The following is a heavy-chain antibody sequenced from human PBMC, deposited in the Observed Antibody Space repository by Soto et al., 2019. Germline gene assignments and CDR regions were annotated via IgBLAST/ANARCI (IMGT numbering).Heavy chain of an antibody. CDR3: ARAPGSGPNNWFDP. V-gene: IGHV4-31*03. J-gene: IGHJ5*02. D-gene: IGHD2-15*01. CDR1: GGSISSGGYS. CDR2: IDYSGST. Sequence: SETLSLTCTVSGGSISSGGYSWSWIRQHPGKGLEWIGYIDYSGSTYYNPSLKSRATISVDTSKNQFSLRLSSVTAADTAVYYCARAPGSGPNNWFDPWGQGTLVTVSS.